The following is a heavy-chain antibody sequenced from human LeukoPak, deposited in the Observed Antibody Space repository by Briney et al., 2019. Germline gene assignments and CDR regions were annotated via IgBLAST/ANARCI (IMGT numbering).Heavy chain of an antibody. CDR1: GGSISSHY. V-gene: IGHV4-59*11. CDR3: AREEVNWGSLDY. D-gene: IGHD7-27*01. J-gene: IGHJ4*02. CDR2: IYYSGST. Sequence: SETLSLTCTVSGGSISSHYWSWIRQPPGKGLEWIGYIYYSGSTNYNPSLKSRVTISVDTSKNQFSLKLSSVTAADTAVYYCAREEVNWGSLDYWGQGTLVTVSS.